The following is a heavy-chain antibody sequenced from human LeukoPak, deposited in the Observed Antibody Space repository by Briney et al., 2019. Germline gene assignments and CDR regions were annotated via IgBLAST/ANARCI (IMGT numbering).Heavy chain of an antibody. V-gene: IGHV3-23*01. Sequence: GGSLRLSCAASGFTFSSYAMSWVRQAPGKGLEWVSAISGSGGSTYYADSVKGRFTISRDNSKNTLYLQSNSLRAEDTAVYYCASAAIVVVVAADYWGQGTLVTVSS. D-gene: IGHD2-15*01. CDR1: GFTFSSYA. J-gene: IGHJ4*02. CDR2: ISGSGGST. CDR3: ASAAIVVVVAADY.